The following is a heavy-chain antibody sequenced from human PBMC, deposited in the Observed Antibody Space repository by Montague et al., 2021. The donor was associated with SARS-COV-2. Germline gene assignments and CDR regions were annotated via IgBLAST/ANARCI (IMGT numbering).Heavy chain of an antibody. J-gene: IGHJ4*02. V-gene: IGHV4-39*07. CDR3: VAGGDSAKAGAY. Sequence: SETLSLTCTVAGDSIANSHKYWGWVRQPPGKGLEWIGSVLYTGTPYDXPSLTARVTISLDTSKNQFSLKMYSVTAADTATYFCVAGGDSAKAGAYWGQGTLVTVSS. CDR1: GDSIANSHKY. CDR2: VLYTGTP. D-gene: IGHD3-16*01.